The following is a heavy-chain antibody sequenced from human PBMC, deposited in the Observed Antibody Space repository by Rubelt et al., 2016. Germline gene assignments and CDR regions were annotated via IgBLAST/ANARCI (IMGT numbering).Heavy chain of an antibody. Sequence: QVQLVESGGGVVQPGRSLRLSCAASGFTFSSYGMHWVRQAPGKGLEWVAVISYDGSNKYYADTVKGRFTISRDNSKNTLYLQMNSLRAEDTAVYYCARGPGPSGSGSYDFDIWGQGTMVTVSS. CDR3: ARGPGPSGSGSYDFDI. J-gene: IGHJ3*02. V-gene: IGHV3-30*03. CDR1: GFTFSSYG. CDR2: ISYDGSNK. D-gene: IGHD1-26*01.